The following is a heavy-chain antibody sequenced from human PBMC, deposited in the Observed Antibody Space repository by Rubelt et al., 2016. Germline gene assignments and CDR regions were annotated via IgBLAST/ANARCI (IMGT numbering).Heavy chain of an antibody. D-gene: IGHD2/OR15-2a*01. CDR1: GGSISSYY. Sequence: QVQLQESGPGLVKPSETLSLTCTVSGGSISSYYWSWIRQPPGKGLEWMGYIYYTGSTNYNPSLKSRVTISVDTSKSQFSLKLSSVTAADTAMYYCARVGGYNSPFNYWGPGTLVTVSS. J-gene: IGHJ4*02. CDR2: IYYTGST. CDR3: ARVGGYNSPFNY. V-gene: IGHV4-59*01.